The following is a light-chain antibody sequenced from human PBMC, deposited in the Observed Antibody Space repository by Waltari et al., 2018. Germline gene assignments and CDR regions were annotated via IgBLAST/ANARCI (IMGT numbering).Light chain of an antibody. Sequence: QSALTQPASVSGSPGQSITISCTGTSPDIGGSNYVPWYVQYSDTAPRLIIFDVTQRSSGVSGRFSGSKSGNTASLTISGLRTEDEADYICSSYTSTSAVVFGGGTRLTVL. J-gene: IGLJ3*02. CDR3: SSYTSTSAVV. V-gene: IGLV2-14*01. CDR2: DVT. CDR1: SPDIGGSNY.